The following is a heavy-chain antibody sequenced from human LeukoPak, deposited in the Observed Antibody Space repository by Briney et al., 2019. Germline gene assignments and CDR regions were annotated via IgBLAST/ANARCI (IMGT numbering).Heavy chain of an antibody. Sequence: ASVKVSCKASGYTFTDYNIHWVRQAPGQGLEWMGWINPNSGGTNYAQKFQGRVTMTRDTSIGTAYMDLSSLISDDTAVYYCATHPFDFGGQGTLVTVSS. CDR1: GYTFTDYN. CDR2: INPNSGGT. J-gene: IGHJ4*02. V-gene: IGHV1-2*02. CDR3: ATHPFDF.